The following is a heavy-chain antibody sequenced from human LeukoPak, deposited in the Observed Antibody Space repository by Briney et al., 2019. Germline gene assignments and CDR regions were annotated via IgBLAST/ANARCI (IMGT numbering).Heavy chain of an antibody. CDR2: INPSGGST. CDR3: ARGFMDYVGGSYRYDAFDI. V-gene: IGHV1-46*01. J-gene: IGHJ3*02. D-gene: IGHD3-16*02. CDR1: GYTFTGYY. Sequence: ASVKVSCKASGYTFTGYYMHWVRQAPGQGLEWMGIINPSGGSTRYAQKFQGRVTITADKSTSTAYMELSSLRSEDTAVYYCARGFMDYVGGSYRYDAFDIWGQGTMVTVSS.